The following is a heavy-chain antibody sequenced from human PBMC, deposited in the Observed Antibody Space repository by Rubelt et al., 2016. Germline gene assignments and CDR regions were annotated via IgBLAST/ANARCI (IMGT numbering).Heavy chain of an antibody. D-gene: IGHD2-2*01. CDR3: ARVNYAEYYGLDV. Sequence: QEPLQESGPGLVKPSETLSLTCTVSDASISSYYWSWIRQPPGKGLGWVGYISSSGTTHYNPSLKSRVHISVDTSKNQFYLNVSSVTAAETAVYYCARVNYAEYYGLDVWGQGTTVTVSS. CDR2: ISSSGTT. CDR1: DASISSYY. J-gene: IGHJ6*02. V-gene: IGHV4-59*01.